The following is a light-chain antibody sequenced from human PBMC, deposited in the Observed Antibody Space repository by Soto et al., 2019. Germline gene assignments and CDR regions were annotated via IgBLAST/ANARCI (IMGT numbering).Light chain of an antibody. V-gene: IGKV3-11*01. J-gene: IGKJ4*01. CDR2: DAS. Sequence: ELVCQTSQATMSGAPVEMSQLYVMASQSVSSYLAWYQQKPGQAPRLLIYDASNRATGIPARFSGSGSGTDFTLTISSLDPEDLEVYYCQQRSNWPLTVGRGTKVDIK. CDR1: QSVSSY. CDR3: QQRSNWPLT.